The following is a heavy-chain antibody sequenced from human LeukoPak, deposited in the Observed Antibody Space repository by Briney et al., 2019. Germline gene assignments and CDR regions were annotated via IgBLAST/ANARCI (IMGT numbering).Heavy chain of an antibody. V-gene: IGHV1-18*01. J-gene: IGHJ3*02. CDR2: TSAYNGNT. CDR3: ARVGRDSGPSDAFDI. D-gene: IGHD2-21*02. CDR1: GYTFTSYG. Sequence: ASVKVSCKASGYTFTSYGISGVRQPPGQGLEWMGWTSAYNGNTNYAQKLQGRLTMTTDTSTNTAYMELRSLRSDDTAVYYCARVGRDSGPSDAFDIWGQGTMVTVSS.